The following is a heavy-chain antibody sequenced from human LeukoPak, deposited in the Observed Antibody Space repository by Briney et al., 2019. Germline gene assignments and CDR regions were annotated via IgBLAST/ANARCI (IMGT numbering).Heavy chain of an antibody. Sequence: GASVKVSCKASGYTFTGYYIHWVRQAPGQGLQWMGWINPNSGFAHYPQNFQGRLTMTRDTSISTVYMELSRLRSDDTAVYYCARDVRRIQLSPDAFDIWGQGTMVTVSS. CDR2: INPNSGFA. J-gene: IGHJ3*02. V-gene: IGHV1-2*02. CDR3: ARDVRRIQLSPDAFDI. CDR1: GYTFTGYY. D-gene: IGHD5-18*01.